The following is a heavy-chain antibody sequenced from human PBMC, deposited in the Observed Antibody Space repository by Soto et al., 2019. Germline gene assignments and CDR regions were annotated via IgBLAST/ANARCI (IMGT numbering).Heavy chain of an antibody. CDR1: GNTFTSYY. CDR3: ARGRSDSGHDY. Sequence: ASVKVSCKASGNTFTSYYVHWVRQAPGQGLEWMGIINPSGSSTSNSQKFQGRVTMTRDTSTSTVYMELSSLRSEDTAVYYCARGRSDSGHDYWGQGTLVTVSS. J-gene: IGHJ4*02. D-gene: IGHD6-19*01. CDR2: INPSGSST. V-gene: IGHV1-46*01.